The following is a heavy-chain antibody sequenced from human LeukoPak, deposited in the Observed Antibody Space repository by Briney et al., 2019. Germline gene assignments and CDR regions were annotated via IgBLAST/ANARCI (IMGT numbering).Heavy chain of an antibody. Sequence: SQTLSLTCAISGDSVSSSSAAWNWIRQSPSRGLEWLGRTYYRSKWYYHYAVSVKSRIIVNPDTSKNQFSLQLNSVTPEGTAVYYCARGGSYAFNIWGQGTMVTVSS. V-gene: IGHV6-1*01. CDR3: ARGGSYAFNI. CDR2: TYYRSKWYY. J-gene: IGHJ3*02. CDR1: GDSVSSSSAA. D-gene: IGHD1-26*01.